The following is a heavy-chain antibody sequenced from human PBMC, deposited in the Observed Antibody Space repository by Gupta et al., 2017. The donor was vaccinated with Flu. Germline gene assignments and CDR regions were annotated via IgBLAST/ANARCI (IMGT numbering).Heavy chain of an antibody. CDR1: GFTFSNYA. D-gene: IGHD2/OR15-2a*01. Sequence: EVQLLESGGGLVRPGGSLRLSCAASGFTFSNYAMSWVRQAPGKGLEWVSGISDSGASTYYADSVKGRFTISRDNSKNTLYLQMNSLRAEDTAVYYCAKHSYFMYNWFDPWGQGTLVTVSS. CDR2: ISDSGAST. V-gene: IGHV3-23*01. J-gene: IGHJ5*02. CDR3: AKHSYFMYNWFDP.